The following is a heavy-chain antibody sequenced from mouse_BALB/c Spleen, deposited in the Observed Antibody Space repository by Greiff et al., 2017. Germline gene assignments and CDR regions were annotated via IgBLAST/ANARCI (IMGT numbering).Heavy chain of an antibody. D-gene: IGHD1-1*01. CDR1: GFDFSRYW. J-gene: IGHJ2*01. V-gene: IGHV4-1*02. CDR3: ARGYYGSFDY. CDR2: INPDSSTI. Sequence: EVKLLESGGGLVQPGGSLKLSCAASGFDFSRYWMSWVRQAPGKGLEWIGEINPDSSTINYTPSLKDKFIISRDNDKNTLYLQMSKVRSEDTALYYCARGYYGSFDYWGQGTTLTVSS.